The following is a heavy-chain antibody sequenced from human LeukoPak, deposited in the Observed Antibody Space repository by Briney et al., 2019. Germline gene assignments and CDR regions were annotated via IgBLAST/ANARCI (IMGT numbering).Heavy chain of an antibody. CDR1: GGSISSSNW. CDR2: IYHSGST. J-gene: IGHJ4*02. CDR3: ARAGDSSGYYPTYFDY. Sequence: SETLSLTCAVSGGSISSSNWWSWVRQPPGKGLEWIGEIYHSGSTNYNPPLKSRVTISVDKSKNQFSLKLSSVTTADTAVYYCARAGDSSGYYPTYFDYWGQGTLVTVSS. D-gene: IGHD3-22*01. V-gene: IGHV4-4*02.